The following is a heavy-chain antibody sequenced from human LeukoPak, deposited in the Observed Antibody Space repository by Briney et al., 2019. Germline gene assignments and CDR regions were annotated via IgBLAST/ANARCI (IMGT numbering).Heavy chain of an antibody. J-gene: IGHJ4*02. CDR2: ISYDGSNK. Sequence: GGSLRLSCAASGFTFSSYGMHWVRQAPGKGLEWVAVISYDGSNKYYADSVKGRFTISRDHSKNTLYLQMNSLRAEDTAVYYCAKDLYYDSSGYYIGYFDYWGQGTLVTVSS. V-gene: IGHV3-30*18. CDR1: GFTFSSYG. CDR3: AKDLYYDSSGYYIGYFDY. D-gene: IGHD3-22*01.